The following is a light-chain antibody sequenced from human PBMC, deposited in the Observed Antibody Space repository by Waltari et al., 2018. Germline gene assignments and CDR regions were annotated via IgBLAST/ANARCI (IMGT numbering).Light chain of an antibody. Sequence: QSVLTQPPSASGTPGQRVSISCSGSRSNIDANTVSWFQQLPGAAPTPLIYNNQHRPAVVPYRFSGSKSGTSASLAISGLQSGDEAEYYCAAWDDSLDAYVFGTGTEVTVL. J-gene: IGLJ1*01. CDR1: RSNIDANT. CDR3: AAWDDSLDAYV. V-gene: IGLV1-44*01. CDR2: NNQ.